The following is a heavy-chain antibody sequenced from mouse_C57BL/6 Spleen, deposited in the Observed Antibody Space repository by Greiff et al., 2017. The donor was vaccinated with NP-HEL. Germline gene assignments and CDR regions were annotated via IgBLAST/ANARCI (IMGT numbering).Heavy chain of an antibody. CDR1: GYTFTSYW. CDR2: INPSSGYT. J-gene: IGHJ2*01. D-gene: IGHD3-2*02. Sequence: VKLMESGAELAKPGASVKLSCKASGYTFTSYWMHWVKQRPGQGLEWIGYINPSSGYTKYNQKFKDKATLTADKSSSTAYMQLSSLTYEDSAVYYCAREDEDSSGYVGYWGQGTTLTVSS. CDR3: AREDEDSSGYVGY. V-gene: IGHV1-7*01.